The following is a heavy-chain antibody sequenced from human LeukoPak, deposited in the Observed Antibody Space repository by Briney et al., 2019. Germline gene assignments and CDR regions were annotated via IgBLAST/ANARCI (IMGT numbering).Heavy chain of an antibody. Sequence: GGSLRRYCAASGFTFRSYGMHWVRQAPGKGLEWVAFLRCDGGNIYYADSVKGRFTNSRDNSKNTLYLQMNSLRPEDTAVYYCAKASNSPGSYYYYMDVWGKGTTVTASS. CDR3: AKASNSPGSYYYYMDV. CDR1: GFTFRSYG. D-gene: IGHD1-1*01. CDR2: LRCDGGNI. V-gene: IGHV3-30*02. J-gene: IGHJ6*03.